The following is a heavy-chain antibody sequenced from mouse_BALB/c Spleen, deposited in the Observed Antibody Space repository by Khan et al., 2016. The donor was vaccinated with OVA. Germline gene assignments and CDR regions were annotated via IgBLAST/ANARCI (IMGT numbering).Heavy chain of an antibody. Sequence: EVELVESGGGLVKPGGSLKLSCAPSGFAFSSYDMSWVRQTPAKRLEWVATISGTGIYTYYPDSVKGRFTISRDNARNTLYLQMSSLRSEDTSLYYCSRPSYYGNPWFTYWGQGTLVTVSA. J-gene: IGHJ3*01. V-gene: IGHV5-9*02. CDR2: ISGTGIYT. D-gene: IGHD2-10*01. CDR3: SRPSYYGNPWFTY. CDR1: GFAFSSYD.